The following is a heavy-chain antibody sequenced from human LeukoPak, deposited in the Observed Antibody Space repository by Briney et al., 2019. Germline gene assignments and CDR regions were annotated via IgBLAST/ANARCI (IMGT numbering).Heavy chain of an antibody. Sequence: GESLKISCKGSGYSFTSYWIGWVRPMPGKGLEWMGIIYPGDSDTRYSPSFQGQVTISADKSISTAYLQWSSLKASDTAIYYCARSRDIVVIPAASNWFDPWGQGTLVTVSS. CDR2: IYPGDSDT. CDR1: GYSFTSYW. J-gene: IGHJ5*02. V-gene: IGHV5-51*01. CDR3: ARSRDIVVIPAASNWFDP. D-gene: IGHD2-2*01.